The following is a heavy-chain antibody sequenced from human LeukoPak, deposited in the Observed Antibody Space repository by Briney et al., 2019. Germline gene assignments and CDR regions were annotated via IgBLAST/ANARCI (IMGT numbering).Heavy chain of an antibody. CDR3: ARDFSDIASNDY. D-gene: IGHD5-12*01. CDR1: GFTFSSYS. J-gene: IGHJ4*02. CDR2: ISSSSSYI. V-gene: IGHV3-21*01. Sequence: GGSLRLSCAASGFTFSSYSMNWVRQAPGKGLEWVSSISSSSSYIYYADSVKGRFTISRDNAKNSLYLQMNSLRAEDTAVYYCARDFSDIASNDYWGLGTLVTVSS.